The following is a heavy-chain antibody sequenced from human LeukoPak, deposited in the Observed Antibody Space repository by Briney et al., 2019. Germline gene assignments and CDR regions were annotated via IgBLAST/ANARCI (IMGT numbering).Heavy chain of an antibody. CDR1: GFTFSSYG. V-gene: IGHV3-30*18. CDR2: ISYDGSNK. J-gene: IGHJ4*02. CDR3: AKELLRHSSGWYYFDY. D-gene: IGHD6-19*01. Sequence: PGGSLRLSCAASGFTFSSYGMHWVRQAPGKGLEWVAVISYDGSNKYYADSVKGRFTISRDNSKNTLYLQMNSLRAEDTAVYYCAKELLRHSSGWYYFDYWGQGTLVTVSS.